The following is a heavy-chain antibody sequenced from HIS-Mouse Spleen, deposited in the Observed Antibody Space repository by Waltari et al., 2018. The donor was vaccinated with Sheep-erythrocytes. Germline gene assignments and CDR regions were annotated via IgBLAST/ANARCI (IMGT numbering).Heavy chain of an antibody. CDR1: GGSFRGYY. CDR2: INHSGST. V-gene: IGHV4-34*01. Sequence: QVQLQQWGAGLLKPSATLSLTCAVYGGSFRGYYWSWIRQPPGKGLEWIGEINHSGSTNYNPSLKSRVTISVDTSKNQFSLKLSSVTAADTAVYYCALSVDLAGAFDIWGQGTMVTVSS. D-gene: IGHD6-19*01. J-gene: IGHJ3*02. CDR3: ALSVDLAGAFDI.